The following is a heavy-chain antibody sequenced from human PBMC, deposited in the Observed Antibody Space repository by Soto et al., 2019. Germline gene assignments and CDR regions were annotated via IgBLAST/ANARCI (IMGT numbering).Heavy chain of an antibody. CDR1: GGSISSYY. D-gene: IGHD3-10*01. V-gene: IGHV4-59*08. CDR3: ARHSKRELWFGELSVNWFDP. Sequence: QVQLQESGPGLVKPSETLSLTCTVSGGSISSYYWSWIRQPPGKGLEWIGYIYYSGSTNYNPSLKSRVTISVDTSKNQFSLKLSSVTAADTAVYYCARHSKRELWFGELSVNWFDPWGQGTLVTVSS. J-gene: IGHJ5*02. CDR2: IYYSGST.